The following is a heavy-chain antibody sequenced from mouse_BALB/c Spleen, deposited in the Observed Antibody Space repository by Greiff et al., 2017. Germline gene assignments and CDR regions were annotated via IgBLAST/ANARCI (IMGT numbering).Heavy chain of an antibody. V-gene: IGHV2-9*02. D-gene: IGHD2-4*01. CDR1: GFSLTSYG. J-gene: IGHJ3*01. CDR2: IWAGGST. CDR3: ARDSTMITTAWFAY. Sequence: VKLVESGPGLVAPSQSLSITCTVSGFSLTSYGVHWVRQPPGKGLEWLGVIWAGGSTNYNSALMSRLSISKDNSKSQVFLKMNSLQTDDTAMYYGARDSTMITTAWFAYWGQGTLVTVSA.